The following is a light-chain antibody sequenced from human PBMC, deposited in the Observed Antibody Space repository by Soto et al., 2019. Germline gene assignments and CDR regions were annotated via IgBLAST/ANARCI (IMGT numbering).Light chain of an antibody. V-gene: IGKV3-15*01. CDR1: QSVSRN. Sequence: EIVMTQSPGTLSVSPGERATLSCRASQSVSRNLAWYQQKPGQAPRLLIYGASTTATGIPARFSGSGSATEFTLTISSLQSEDCAVYYCQQYSNWPLTFGGGTKVEIK. CDR2: GAS. CDR3: QQYSNWPLT. J-gene: IGKJ4*01.